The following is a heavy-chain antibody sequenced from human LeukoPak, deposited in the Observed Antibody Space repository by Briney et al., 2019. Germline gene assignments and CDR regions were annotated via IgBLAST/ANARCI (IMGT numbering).Heavy chain of an antibody. V-gene: IGHV4-59*08. D-gene: IGHD3-9*01. CDR1: GGSISSNY. Sequence: SETLSLTCIVSGGSISSNYWSWIRQSPGKGLEWIGYIYYSGSTNYNPSLKSRVTISVDTSKNQFSLKLNSVTAADTAVYYCARHSVSRYFDWAFDYWGQGTLVTVSS. J-gene: IGHJ4*02. CDR3: ARHSVSRYFDWAFDY. CDR2: IYYSGST.